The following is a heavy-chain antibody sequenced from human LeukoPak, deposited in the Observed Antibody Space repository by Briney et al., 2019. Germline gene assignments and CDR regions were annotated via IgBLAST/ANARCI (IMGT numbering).Heavy chain of an antibody. CDR1: GFTFSSYG. V-gene: IGHV3-23*01. Sequence: GGSLRLSCAASGFTFSSYGMRWVRQVPGKGLEWVSAISGSGGTTYYADSVKGRFTISRDNSKKTMYLQMNSLRAEDTAVYYCAKDRTVAGTEYFDYWGQGTLVTVSS. CDR2: ISGSGGTT. D-gene: IGHD6-19*01. J-gene: IGHJ4*02. CDR3: AKDRTVAGTEYFDY.